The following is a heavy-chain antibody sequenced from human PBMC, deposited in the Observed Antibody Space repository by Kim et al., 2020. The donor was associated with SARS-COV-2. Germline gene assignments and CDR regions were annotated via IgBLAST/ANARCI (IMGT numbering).Heavy chain of an antibody. V-gene: IGHV3-43*01. J-gene: IGHJ5*01. CDR1: GFSLDVYT. CDR3: TKELFTGWPNLES. Sequence: GGSLRLSCATSGFSLDVYTVHWVRQAPGKGLEWVSLINRRGSTSHVDSLEGRFTISRDKRRNSIFLQMNSLTSEDTAFYYCTKELFTGWPNLESWGRGTLVTVSS. D-gene: IGHD3-9*01. CDR2: INRRGST.